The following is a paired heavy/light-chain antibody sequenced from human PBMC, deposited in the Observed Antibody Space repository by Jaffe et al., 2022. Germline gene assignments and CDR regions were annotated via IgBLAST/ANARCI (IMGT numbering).Heavy chain of an antibody. CDR3: ARDVFMITFGGVIDPGYMDV. J-gene: IGHJ6*03. Sequence: QVQLVQSGAEVKKPGASVKVSCKASGYTFTGYYMHWVRQAPGQGLEWMGRINPNSGGTNYAQKFQGRVTMTRDTSISTAYMELSRLRSDDTAVYYCARDVFMITFGGVIDPGYMDVWGKGTTVTVSS. V-gene: IGHV1-2*06. CDR2: INPNSGGT. D-gene: IGHD3-16*02. CDR1: GYTFTGYY.
Light chain of an antibody. V-gene: IGKV4-1*01. CDR3: QQYYSTPS. Sequence: DIVMTQSPDSLAVSLGERATINCKSSQSVLYSSNNKNYLAWYQQKPGQPPKLLIYWASTRESGVPDRFSGSGSGTDFTLTISSLQAEDVAVYYCQQYYSTPSFGGGTKVEIK. CDR1: QSVLYSSNNKNY. CDR2: WAS. J-gene: IGKJ4*01.